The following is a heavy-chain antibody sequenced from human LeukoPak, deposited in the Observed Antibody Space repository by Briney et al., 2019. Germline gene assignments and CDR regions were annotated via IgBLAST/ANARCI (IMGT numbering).Heavy chain of an antibody. Sequence: NPGGSLRLSCAASGFTFNNYNMNWVRQAPGKGLEWVSSITSSSTYIYYADSVKGRFTISRDNAKNSLYPQMNSLRPEDTAVYYCARDPYSGNYGGYYYYYMDVWGKGTTVTISS. D-gene: IGHD1-26*01. CDR2: ITSSSTYI. CDR3: ARDPYSGNYGGYYYYYMDV. J-gene: IGHJ6*03. V-gene: IGHV3-21*01. CDR1: GFTFNNYN.